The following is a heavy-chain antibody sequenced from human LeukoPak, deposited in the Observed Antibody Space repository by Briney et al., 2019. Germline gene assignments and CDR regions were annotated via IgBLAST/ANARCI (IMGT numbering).Heavy chain of an antibody. J-gene: IGHJ4*02. CDR3: VKADYYDSSGYDDDY. D-gene: IGHD3-22*01. Sequence: PGGSLRLSCVASGFTFSNYGMHWVRQAPGKGLEYVSAISSNGGSTYYADSVKGRFTISRDNSKNTLYLQMSSLRAEDTAVYYCVKADYYDSSGYDDDYWGQGTLVTVSS. CDR1: GFTFSNYG. V-gene: IGHV3-64D*09. CDR2: ISSNGGST.